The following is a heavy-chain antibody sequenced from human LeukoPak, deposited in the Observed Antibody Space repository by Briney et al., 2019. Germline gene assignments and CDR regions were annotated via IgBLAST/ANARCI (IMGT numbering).Heavy chain of an antibody. CDR1: GCRFTTYW. CDR2: IYPGDSDA. V-gene: IGHV5-51*01. J-gene: IGHJ3*02. Sequence: GASLQISCNGSGCRFTTYWIAWVRQVPGKGLEGMGMIYPGDSDARYSPSFQGQVTISADKSISTAYLHWSDLKASDTAMYYCARRLPALEAFDIWGQGTMVTVSS. D-gene: IGHD2-2*01. CDR3: ARRLPALEAFDI.